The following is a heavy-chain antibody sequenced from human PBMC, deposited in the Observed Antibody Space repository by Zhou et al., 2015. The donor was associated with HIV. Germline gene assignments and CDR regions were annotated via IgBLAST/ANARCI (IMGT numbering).Heavy chain of an antibody. CDR2: IIPIFGTT. V-gene: IGHV1-69*12. CDR1: GGTFSSYA. J-gene: IGHJ5*02. D-gene: IGHD2-2*01. Sequence: QVQLVQSGAEVKKPGSSVKVACKASGGTFSSYAISWVRQAPGQGLEWMGGIIPIFGTTNYAQKFQGRVTITADESTSTAYMELSSLRSDDTAVYYCARGPIVVVPAHARNWFDPWGQGTLVTVSS. CDR3: ARGPIVVVPAHARNWFDP.